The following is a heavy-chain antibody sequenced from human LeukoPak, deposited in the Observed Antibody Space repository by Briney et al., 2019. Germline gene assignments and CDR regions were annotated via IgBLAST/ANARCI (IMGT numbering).Heavy chain of an antibody. CDR1: GYTLTNYA. CDR2: ISAYNGNT. D-gene: IGHD3-10*01. CDR3: ARDRSGGFGELFIWDH. V-gene: IGHV1-18*01. Sequence: ASVKVSCKASGYTLTNYAITWVWQAPGQGLEWMGWISAYNGNTNYAKKFQGRVTMTTDSSTSTAKMELRSLRSDDTAMYYCARDRSGGFGELFIWDHWGQGTLVTVSS. J-gene: IGHJ4*02.